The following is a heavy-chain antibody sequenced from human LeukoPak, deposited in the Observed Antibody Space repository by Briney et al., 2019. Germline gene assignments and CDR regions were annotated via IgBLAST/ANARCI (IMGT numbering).Heavy chain of an antibody. V-gene: IGHV1-18*01. J-gene: IGHJ3*02. CDR3: ASQYLSETKDAFDI. CDR2: ISAYNGNT. D-gene: IGHD1-14*01. CDR1: GYTFTSYG. Sequence: ASVKVSCKASGYTFTSYGISWVRQAPGQGLEWVGWISAYNGNTNYAQKLQGRVTMTTDTSTSTAYMELRSLRSDDTAVYYCASQYLSETKDAFDIWGQGTMVTVSS.